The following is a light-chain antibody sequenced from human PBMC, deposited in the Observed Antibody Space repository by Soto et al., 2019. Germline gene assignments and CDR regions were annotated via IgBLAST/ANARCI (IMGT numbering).Light chain of an antibody. CDR3: QQYNSYPVT. V-gene: IGKV1-5*03. CDR1: QSISSW. CDR2: QAS. Sequence: DIQMTQSPSTLSASVGDRVTTTCRASQSISSWLAWYQQKPGKAPKLLIYQASALESGFPSRFSGSGSGTEFTLTITSLQPDDFATYYCQQYNSYPVTFGGGTKV. J-gene: IGKJ4*01.